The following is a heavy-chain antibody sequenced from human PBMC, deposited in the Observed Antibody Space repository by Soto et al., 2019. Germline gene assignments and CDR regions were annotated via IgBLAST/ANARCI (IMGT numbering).Heavy chain of an antibody. CDR3: AGPGYADSVSDYYVDD. J-gene: IGHJ4*02. CDR1: GVTFSSYA. V-gene: IGHV1-69*01. Sequence: QVQLVQSGAEGKKHASAVKVSCKASGVTFSSYAISWMRQSPGRGLEWLGGIIPFFGTPNYAQRFQGRVTMTADESTSTAYMELSSLKREATAVYYCAGPGYADSVSDYYVDDWGEGTLVTVSS. D-gene: IGHD5-12*01. CDR2: IIPFFGTP.